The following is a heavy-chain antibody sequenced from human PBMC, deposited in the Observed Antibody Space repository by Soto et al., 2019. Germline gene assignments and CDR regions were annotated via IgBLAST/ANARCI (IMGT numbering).Heavy chain of an antibody. J-gene: IGHJ6*03. D-gene: IGHD3-10*01. CDR2: IIPILGIA. CDR1: GGTFSSYT. Sequence: GASVKVSCKTSGGTFSSYTISWVRQAPGQGLEWMGRIIPILGIANYAQKFQGRVTITADKSTSTAYMELSSLRSEDTAVYYCARESVYYGSGSSRRYYYYYMDVWGKGTTVTVSS. V-gene: IGHV1-69*04. CDR3: ARESVYYGSGSSRRYYYYYMDV.